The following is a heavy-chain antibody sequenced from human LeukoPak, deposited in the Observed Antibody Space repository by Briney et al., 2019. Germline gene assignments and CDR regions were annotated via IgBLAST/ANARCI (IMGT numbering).Heavy chain of an antibody. D-gene: IGHD4-17*01. J-gene: IGHJ4*02. CDR1: GFTFSSYA. CDR3: ARDGPYGDYGQGDY. CDR2: VSGSGGST. Sequence: GGSLRLSCGASGFTFSSYAMSWVRQAPGKGLQWVSAVSGSGGSTYYADSVKGRFTISRDNSKNTLYLQMNSLRAEDTAVYYCARDGPYGDYGQGDYWGQGTLVTVSS. V-gene: IGHV3-23*01.